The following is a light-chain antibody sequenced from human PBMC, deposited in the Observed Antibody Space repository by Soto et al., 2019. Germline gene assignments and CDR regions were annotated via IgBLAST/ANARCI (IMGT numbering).Light chain of an antibody. CDR2: EGS. Sequence: AGVTQPASVSGCAGQWGTMSCPGTSSDVGGYNLVSWYQQHPGKAPKRMIYEGSKRPSGVSNRFPGSKSGNTASLTISGLQAEDEADYYCCSYAAIYV. CDR3: CSYAAIYV. V-gene: IGLV2-23*01. CDR1: SSDVGGYNL. J-gene: IGLJ1*01.